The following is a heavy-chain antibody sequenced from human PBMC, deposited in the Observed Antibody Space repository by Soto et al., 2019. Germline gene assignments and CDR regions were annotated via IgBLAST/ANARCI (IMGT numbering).Heavy chain of an antibody. CDR1: GFTFSTYG. CDR2: ISYDGSHK. V-gene: IGHV3-30*03. D-gene: IGHD3-22*01. Sequence: QEQLVESGGGVVQPGVSLRLSCEASGFTFSTYGMHWVRQAPGKGLEWVAVISYDGSHKYYADSVKGRFTISRDNSKNTLYVQMGSLRVEDTAMYYCARDPSAFYYYDTTGPQNWFDPWGQGTLVTVSS. J-gene: IGHJ5*02. CDR3: ARDPSAFYYYDTTGPQNWFDP.